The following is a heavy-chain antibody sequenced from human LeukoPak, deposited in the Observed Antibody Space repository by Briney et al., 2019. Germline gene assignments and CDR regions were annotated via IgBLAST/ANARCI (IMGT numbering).Heavy chain of an antibody. D-gene: IGHD6-13*01. J-gene: IGHJ6*03. V-gene: IGHV3-30*02. CDR2: IRYDGSYT. CDR3: ARDERTSIAAAGAMDV. CDR1: GFTFSSYD. Sequence: PGGSLRLSCEASGFTFSSYDMHWVRQAPGKGLEWVAFIRYDGSYTYYADSVKGRFTISRDNAKNSLYLQMNSLRAEDTAVFYCARDERTSIAAAGAMDVWGKGTTVTVSS.